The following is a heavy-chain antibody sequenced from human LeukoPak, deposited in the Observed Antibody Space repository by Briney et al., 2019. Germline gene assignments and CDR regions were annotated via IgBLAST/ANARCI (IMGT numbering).Heavy chain of an antibody. CDR3: ARDVVGATGGAYYYYYMDV. CDR2: ISSSSSIT. J-gene: IGHJ6*03. CDR1: GFTFSSYE. Sequence: PGGSLRLSCAASGFTFSSYEMNWVRQAPGKGLEWVSYISSSSSITHYADSVKGRFTISRDNAKNSLYLQMNSLRAEDTAVYYCARDVVGATGGAYYYYYMDVWGKGTTVTVSS. D-gene: IGHD1-26*01. V-gene: IGHV3-48*03.